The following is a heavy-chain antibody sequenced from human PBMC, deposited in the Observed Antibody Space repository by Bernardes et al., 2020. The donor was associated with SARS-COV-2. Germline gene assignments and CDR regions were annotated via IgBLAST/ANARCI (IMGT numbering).Heavy chain of an antibody. CDR1: GGSISSTTYY. CDR2: IYYRGTT. Sequence: SETLSLTCTVSGGSISSTTYYWGWIRQPPGKGLEWIGSIYYRGTTYYNPSLKSRVTISVDTSKNQFSLKLSSVTAADTAIYYCARRMRWFDPWGQGTLVTVSS. CDR3: ARRMRWFDP. J-gene: IGHJ5*02. V-gene: IGHV4-39*01.